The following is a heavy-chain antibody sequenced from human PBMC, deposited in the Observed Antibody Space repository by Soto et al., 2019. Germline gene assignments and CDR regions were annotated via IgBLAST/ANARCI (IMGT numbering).Heavy chain of an antibody. CDR2: IWYDGSNQ. CDR3: ARDNGDYGDFFDY. J-gene: IGHJ4*02. Sequence: PGGSLRLSCAASGFTCSSYGMHWVRQAPGKGLEWVALIWYDGSNQYYADSVKGRFTISRDNAKNSLYLQMNSLRAEDTAVYYCARDNGDYGDFFDYWGPGTLVTVSS. D-gene: IGHD4-17*01. CDR1: GFTCSSYG. V-gene: IGHV3-33*01.